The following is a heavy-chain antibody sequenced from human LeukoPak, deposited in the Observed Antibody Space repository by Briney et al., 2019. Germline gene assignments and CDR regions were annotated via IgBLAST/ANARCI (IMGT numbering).Heavy chain of an antibody. D-gene: IGHD2-2*01. V-gene: IGHV4-34*01. Sequence: PSETLSLTCAVYGRSFSGYYWSWIRQPPGKGLEWIGEINHSGSTNYNPSLKSRVTISVDTSKNQFSLKLSSVTAADTAVYYCARRVGGYCSSTSCRPYFDYWGQGTLVTVSS. J-gene: IGHJ4*02. CDR1: GRSFSGYY. CDR2: INHSGST. CDR3: ARRVGGYCSSTSCRPYFDY.